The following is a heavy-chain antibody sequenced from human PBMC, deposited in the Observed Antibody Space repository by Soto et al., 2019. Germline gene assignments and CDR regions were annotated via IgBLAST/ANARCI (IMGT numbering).Heavy chain of an antibody. CDR2: IIPIFGTA. CDR1: GGTFSSYA. CDR3: ARDLIEYSSSFGVGYFAY. V-gene: IGHV1-69*13. Sequence: GASVKVSCKASGGTFSSYAISWVRQAPGQGLEWMGGIIPIFGTANYAQKFQGRVTITADESTSTAYMELSSLRSEDTAVYYCARDLIEYSSSFGVGYFAYWGQGTLVTVSS. J-gene: IGHJ4*02. D-gene: IGHD6-6*01.